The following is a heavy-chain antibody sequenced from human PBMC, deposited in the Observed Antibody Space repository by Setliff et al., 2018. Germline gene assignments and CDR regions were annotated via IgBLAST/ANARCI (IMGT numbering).Heavy chain of an antibody. J-gene: IGHJ4*02. CDR2: IIPILGIA. V-gene: IGHV1-69*10. CDR1: GGTLSSYA. CDR3: ATRGYSSGWYYFDF. D-gene: IGHD6-19*01. Sequence: SVKVSCKASGGTLSSYAISWVRQAPGQGLEWMGGIIPILGIANYAQKFQGRVTITADESTSTAYMELSSLRSEDTAVYYCATRGYSSGWYYFDFWGQGTQVTVSS.